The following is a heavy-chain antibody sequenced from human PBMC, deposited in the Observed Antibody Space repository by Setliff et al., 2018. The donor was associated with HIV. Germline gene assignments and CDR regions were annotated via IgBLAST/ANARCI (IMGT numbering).Heavy chain of an antibody. J-gene: IGHJ5*02. V-gene: IGHV4-39*01. CDR2: IYYSGST. CDR3: ARRHTAFDP. D-gene: IGHD5-18*01. CDR1: GGPISSNNYF. Sequence: SETLSLTCTVSGGPISSNNYFWGWIRQPPEKGLEWIGSIYYSGSTYYNPSLKSRVTISIDTSRNQFSLKLTSVTAADTAMYYCARRHTAFDPWGQGTLVTVSS.